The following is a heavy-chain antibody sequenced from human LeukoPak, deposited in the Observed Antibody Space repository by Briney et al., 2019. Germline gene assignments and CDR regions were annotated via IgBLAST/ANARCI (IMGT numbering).Heavy chain of an antibody. D-gene: IGHD5-24*01. V-gene: IGHV4-38-2*01. Sequence: SETLSLTCAVSGYSISSGYYWGWVHQPPGKGLEWIGSIYHSGNSYYNPSLRSRVTISVDTSKNQFFLKVSSVTAADTAVYYCARRAGRGWPTFDYWGQGTLVTVSS. CDR2: IYHSGNS. J-gene: IGHJ4*02. CDR3: ARRAGRGWPTFDY. CDR1: GYSISSGYY.